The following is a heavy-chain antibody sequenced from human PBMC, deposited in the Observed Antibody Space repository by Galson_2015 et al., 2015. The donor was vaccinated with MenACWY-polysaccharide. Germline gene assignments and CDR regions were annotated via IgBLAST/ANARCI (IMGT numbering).Heavy chain of an antibody. V-gene: IGHV3-23*01. Sequence: SLRLSCAASGFTFTSYAMSWVRQAPGKGLEWVSAIRSSGTNTYYADSVKGRFTMSRDNAKNTVYLQMNSLRAEDTAVYYCVREGENAVAGTLDIWGQGTMVTVSS. CDR3: VREGENAVAGTLDI. CDR2: IRSSGTNT. J-gene: IGHJ3*02. D-gene: IGHD6-19*01. CDR1: GFTFTSYA.